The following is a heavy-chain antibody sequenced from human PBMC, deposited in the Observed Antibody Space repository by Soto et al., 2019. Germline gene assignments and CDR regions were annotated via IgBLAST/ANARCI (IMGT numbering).Heavy chain of an antibody. CDR1: GGSISSYY. V-gene: IGHV4-59*08. J-gene: IGHJ6*02. CDR3: ARILTMTMCMDV. Sequence: KPSETLSLTCTVSGGSISSYYWSWIRQPPGKGLEWIGYIYYSGSTNYNPSLKSRVTISVDTSENQFSLKLSSVTAADTAVYYCARILTMTMCMDVWGQGTTVTVSS. CDR2: IYYSGST. D-gene: IGHD3-3*01.